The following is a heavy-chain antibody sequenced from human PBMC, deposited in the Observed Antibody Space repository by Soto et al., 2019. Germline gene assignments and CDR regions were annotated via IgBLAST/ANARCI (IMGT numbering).Heavy chain of an antibody. Sequence: GGSLRLSCAASGFTFSNAWMSWFRQAPGKGLEWVGRIKSKTDGGTTDYAAPVKGRFTISRDESKHTLFLQMNSLKTEDTGVYYCTTGTYNDFWSGYYPGGYYYYGMDVWGQGTTVTVSS. CDR3: TTGTYNDFWSGYYPGGYYYYGMDV. CDR1: GFTFSNAW. V-gene: IGHV3-15*01. D-gene: IGHD3-3*01. J-gene: IGHJ6*02. CDR2: IKSKTDGGTT.